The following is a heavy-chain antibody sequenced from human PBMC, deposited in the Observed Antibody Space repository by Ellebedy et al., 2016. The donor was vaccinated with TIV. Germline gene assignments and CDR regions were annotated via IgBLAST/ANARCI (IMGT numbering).Heavy chain of an antibody. CDR2: ISWNSGSI. Sequence: GGSLRLSXAASGFTFDDYAMHWVRQAPGKGLEWVSHISWNSGSIGYADSVKGRFTISRDNAKNSLYLQMNSLRAEDTAFYYCAKDGYYDSSGEYGMDVWGQGTTVTVSS. D-gene: IGHD3-22*01. J-gene: IGHJ6*02. CDR1: GFTFDDYA. V-gene: IGHV3-9*01. CDR3: AKDGYYDSSGEYGMDV.